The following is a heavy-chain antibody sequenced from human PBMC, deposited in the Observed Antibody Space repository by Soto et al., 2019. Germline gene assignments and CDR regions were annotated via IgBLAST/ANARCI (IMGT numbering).Heavy chain of an antibody. V-gene: IGHV3-66*01. CDR2: IYSGGAT. D-gene: IGHD1-1*01. CDR1: GFTVSNNY. Sequence: EVQLVESGGGLVQPGGSLRLSCAASGFTVSNNYMRWVRQAPGKGLEWVSLIYSGGATYYSDSVKGRFTISRDTAKNTLYLQMHSLRAEDTAVHYCARDGTYNWVGGQGILVTVSS. CDR3: ARDGTYNWV. J-gene: IGHJ4*02.